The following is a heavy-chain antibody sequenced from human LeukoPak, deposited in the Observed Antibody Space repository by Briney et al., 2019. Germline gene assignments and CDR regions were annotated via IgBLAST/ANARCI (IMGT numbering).Heavy chain of an antibody. Sequence: GRFLRLSCAASGFTFDAFGMTWVRKAPGKGRKWVSAIRGDAGSTGYADSVKGRFTISRDNAKNSLYLQMNSLRVEDTALYYCARVWAWGSGNYFDNWGQGTLVTVSS. CDR3: ARVWAWGSGNYFDN. D-gene: IGHD7-27*01. V-gene: IGHV3-20*04. CDR1: GFTFDAFG. CDR2: IRGDAGST. J-gene: IGHJ4*02.